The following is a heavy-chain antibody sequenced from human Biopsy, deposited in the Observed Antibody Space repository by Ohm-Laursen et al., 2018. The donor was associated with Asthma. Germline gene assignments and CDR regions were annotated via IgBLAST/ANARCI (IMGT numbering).Heavy chain of an antibody. D-gene: IGHD4-17*01. CDR2: IIPFYGTA. Sequence: SVKVSCKASGGTFSTFGISWVRQAPGQGLEWMGRIIPFYGTATYAQNFPGRLTLTADESTSTAYMELSSLRSEDTAVYFCARDYDGDYVQRHLPIAYWGQGTLVTVSS. CDR1: GGTFSTFG. V-gene: IGHV1-69*13. CDR3: ARDYDGDYVQRHLPIAY. J-gene: IGHJ4*02.